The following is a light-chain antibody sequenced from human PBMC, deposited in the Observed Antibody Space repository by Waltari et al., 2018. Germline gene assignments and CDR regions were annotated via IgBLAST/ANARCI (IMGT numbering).Light chain of an antibody. V-gene: IGKV4-1*01. J-gene: IGKJ2*01. CDR2: WAS. Sequence: DIVMPQSPDSLAVSLGERAPINGQSSPSVLYSSNNQNYLAWYQQKPGQPPKLLIYWASTRESGVPDRFSGSGSGTDFTLTISSLQAEDVAVYYCQQYYSTPLYTFGQGTKLEIK. CDR1: PSVLYSSNNQNY. CDR3: QQYYSTPLYT.